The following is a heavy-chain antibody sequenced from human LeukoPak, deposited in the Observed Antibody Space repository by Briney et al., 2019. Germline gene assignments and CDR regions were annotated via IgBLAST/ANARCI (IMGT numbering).Heavy chain of an antibody. V-gene: IGHV3-48*01. Sequence: GGSLRLSCAASGFTFSSYSMNWVRQAPGKGLEWVSYISSSSSTIYYADSVKGRFTISRDNAKNSLYLQMNSLRAEDTAVYYCARDGSSGWYGSQKYYYYYGMDVWGQGTTVTVSS. J-gene: IGHJ6*02. CDR2: ISSSSSTI. CDR1: GFTFSSYS. CDR3: ARDGSSGWYGSQKYYYYYGMDV. D-gene: IGHD6-19*01.